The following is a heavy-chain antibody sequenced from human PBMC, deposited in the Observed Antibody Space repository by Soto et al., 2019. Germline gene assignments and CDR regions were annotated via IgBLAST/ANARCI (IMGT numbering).Heavy chain of an antibody. CDR1: GYRFTSYW. CDR2: IYPDDSDI. CDR3: ARHFDSSGYYPDY. D-gene: IGHD3-22*01. V-gene: IGHV5-51*01. Sequence: RGESLKISCQGSGYRFTSYWIAWVRQMPGKGLEWVGIIYPDDSDIKYSPSFQGQVTISADRSNSTAYLQWRSLRASDTAMYFCARHFDSSGYYPDYWGQGTQVTVSS. J-gene: IGHJ4*02.